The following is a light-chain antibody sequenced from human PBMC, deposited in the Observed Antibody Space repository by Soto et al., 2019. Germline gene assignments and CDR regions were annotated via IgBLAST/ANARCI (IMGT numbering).Light chain of an antibody. Sequence: DIQMTQSPSTLSASVGDRVTITCRASQNINNWLAWYQQKPGKAPKILIYRASSLENGVPSRFSGRGSGTDFIFTITSLQPDDFATYYCQQYSSDSTFGQGTKVEIK. CDR1: QNINNW. CDR3: QQYSSDST. V-gene: IGKV1-5*03. CDR2: RAS. J-gene: IGKJ1*01.